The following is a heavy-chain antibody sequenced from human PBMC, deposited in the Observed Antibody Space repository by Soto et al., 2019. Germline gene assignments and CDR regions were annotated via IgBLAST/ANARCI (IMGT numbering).Heavy chain of an antibody. CDR2: IIPILGIA. CDR3: ASGGNNNWFDP. J-gene: IGHJ5*02. CDR1: GGTFSSYA. D-gene: IGHD4-4*01. Sequence: GASVKVSCKASGGTFSSYAISWVRQAPGQGLEWMGRIIPILGIANYAQEFQGRVTITADKSTSTAYMELSSLRSEDTAVYYCASGGNNNWFDPWGQGTLVTVSS. V-gene: IGHV1-69*04.